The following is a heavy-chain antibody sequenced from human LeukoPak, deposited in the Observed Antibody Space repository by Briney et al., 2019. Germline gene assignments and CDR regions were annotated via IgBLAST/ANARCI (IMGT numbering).Heavy chain of an antibody. J-gene: IGHJ4*02. CDR1: GYTFTSYG. Sequence: ASVKVSCKASGYTFTSYGISWVRQAPGQGLEWMGWISAYNGNTIYAQKLQGRVTMTTDTSTSTAYMELRSLRSDDTAVYYCVREGYYYDSSGYHPFEYWGQGTLVTVSS. V-gene: IGHV1-18*01. D-gene: IGHD3-22*01. CDR2: ISAYNGNT. CDR3: VREGYYYDSSGYHPFEY.